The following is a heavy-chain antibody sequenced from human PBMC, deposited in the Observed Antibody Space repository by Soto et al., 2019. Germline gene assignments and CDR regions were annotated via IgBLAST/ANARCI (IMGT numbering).Heavy chain of an antibody. D-gene: IGHD1-1*01. CDR2: ISGSDGST. CDR1: GFTFSSYA. V-gene: IGHV3-23*01. Sequence: PGGSLRLSCAASGFTFSSYAMSWVRQAPGKGLEWVSAISGSDGSTYYADSVKGRFTISRDNSKNTLYLQMNSLRAEDTAVYYCAKDELEMSSYYYYGMDVWGQGTTVTVSS. CDR3: AKDELEMSSYYYYGMDV. J-gene: IGHJ6*02.